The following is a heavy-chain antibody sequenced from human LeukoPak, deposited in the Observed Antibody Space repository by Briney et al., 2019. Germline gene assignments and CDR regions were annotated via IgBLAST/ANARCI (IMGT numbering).Heavy chain of an antibody. CDR1: GYTLIAYY. V-gene: IGHV1-2*02. D-gene: IGHD5-24*01. J-gene: IGHJ5*02. Sequence: ASVKVSCKTSGYTLIAYYLHWVRQAPGQGLEWMGWLNPGPGGTLYAQKFQGRVTMTRDMSMTIAYMELTELRSDDTAVYYCAAQRDPRPFDHWGQGTLITVSS. CDR2: LNPGPGGT. CDR3: AAQRDPRPFDH.